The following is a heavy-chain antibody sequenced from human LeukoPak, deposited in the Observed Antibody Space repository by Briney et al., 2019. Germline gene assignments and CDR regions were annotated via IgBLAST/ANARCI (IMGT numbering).Heavy chain of an antibody. CDR2: MYYTGST. CDR3: ARVPPETRDYSNYYYYYMDV. V-gene: IGHV4-59*01. J-gene: IGHJ6*03. CDR1: GGSISSYY. D-gene: IGHD4-11*01. Sequence: SETLSLTCTVSGGSISSYYWSWIRQPPGKGLEWIGYMYYTGSTSYNPSLKSRVTISVDTSKSQFSLKLSSVTAADTAVYYCARVPPETRDYSNYYYYYMDVWGKGTTVTVSS.